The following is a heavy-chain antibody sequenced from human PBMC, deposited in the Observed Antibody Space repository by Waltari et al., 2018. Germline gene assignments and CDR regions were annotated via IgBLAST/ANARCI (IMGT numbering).Heavy chain of an antibody. Sequence: HVQLQESGPGLVKPSETLYLTCSVSGDFPSDDHWNWIRQAPGKGLEWIAYRRNTGATKCTPSRESRVTRSAATSKKQFSLRLTSGTAADTAVYFCARLPTKYFDSLGWGFFDQWGQGILVTVSS. J-gene: IGHJ4*02. CDR3: ARLPTKYFDSLGWGFFDQ. V-gene: IGHV4-59*08. D-gene: IGHD3-9*01. CDR1: GDFPSDDH. CDR2: RRNTGAT.